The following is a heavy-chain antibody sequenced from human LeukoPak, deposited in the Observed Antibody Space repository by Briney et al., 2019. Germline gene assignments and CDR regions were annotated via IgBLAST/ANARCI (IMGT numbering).Heavy chain of an antibody. Sequence: GGSLRLSCAASGFTFDDYAMHWVRQAPGKGLEWVSGISGNSGSIVYADSVKGRFTISTDNAKNSLYLQMNSLRAEDMALYYCAKGGDQWQGPYYCDYWGQGALVTVSS. D-gene: IGHD6-19*01. CDR1: GFTFDDYA. CDR2: ISGNSGSI. J-gene: IGHJ4*02. V-gene: IGHV3-9*03. CDR3: AKGGDQWQGPYYCDY.